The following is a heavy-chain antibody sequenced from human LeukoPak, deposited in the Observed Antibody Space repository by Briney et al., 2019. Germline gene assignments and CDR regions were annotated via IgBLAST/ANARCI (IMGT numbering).Heavy chain of an antibody. CDR3: ARLGIGLLDY. Sequence: SETLSLTCTVSGGSISSSSYYWGWIRQPPGKGLEWTGSIYYSGSTHYNPSLKSRVTISVDTSKNQFSLKLSSVTAADTAVYYCARLGIGLLDYWGQGTLVTVSS. V-gene: IGHV4-39*01. CDR2: IYYSGST. CDR1: GGSISSSSYY. D-gene: IGHD2-21*02. J-gene: IGHJ4*02.